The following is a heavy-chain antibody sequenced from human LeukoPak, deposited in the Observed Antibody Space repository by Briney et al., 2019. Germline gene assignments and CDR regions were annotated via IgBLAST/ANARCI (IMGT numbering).Heavy chain of an antibody. CDR1: GYTFTSYD. CDR2: MNPNSGNT. Sequence: ASVKVSCKASGYTFTSYDINWVRQATGQGLEWMGWMNPNSGNTGYAQKFQGRVTITRNTSISTAYMELSSLRSEDTAVYYCAREATVTTKYYYYYYMDVWGKGTTVTVSS. J-gene: IGHJ6*03. V-gene: IGHV1-8*03. D-gene: IGHD4-17*01. CDR3: AREATVTTKYYYYYYMDV.